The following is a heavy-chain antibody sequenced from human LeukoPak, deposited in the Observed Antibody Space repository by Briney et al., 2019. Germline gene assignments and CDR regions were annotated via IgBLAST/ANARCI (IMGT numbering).Heavy chain of an antibody. Sequence: GGSLRLSCAASGFTVSNNYLHWVRQAPGKGLEWISVIYSGGTTYYANSVKGRFTISRDNAKNSLYLQMNSLRAEDTAVYYCAELGITMIGGVWGKGTTVTISS. CDR2: IYSGGTT. J-gene: IGHJ6*04. CDR1: GFTVSNNY. V-gene: IGHV3-66*01. D-gene: IGHD3-10*02. CDR3: AELGITMIGGV.